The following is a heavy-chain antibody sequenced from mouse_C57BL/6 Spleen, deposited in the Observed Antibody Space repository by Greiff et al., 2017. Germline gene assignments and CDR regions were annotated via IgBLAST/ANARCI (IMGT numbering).Heavy chain of an antibody. CDR3: ASGVTTGDYYAMDY. CDR1: GFSLTSYG. D-gene: IGHD2-2*01. CDR2: IWGVGST. J-gene: IGHJ4*01. V-gene: IGHV2-6*01. Sequence: QVQLKQSGPGLVAPSQSLSITCTVSGFSLTSYGVDWVRQSPGKGLEWLGVIWGVGSTNYNSALKSRLSISKDNSKSQVFLKMNSMQTDDTAMYYCASGVTTGDYYAMDYWGQGTSVTVSS.